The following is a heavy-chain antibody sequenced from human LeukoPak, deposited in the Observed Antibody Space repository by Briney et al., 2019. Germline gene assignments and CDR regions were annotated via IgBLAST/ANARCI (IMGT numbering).Heavy chain of an antibody. CDR1: GFTFSSYA. CDR2: ISYDGSNK. CDR3: AKGEYCSSTSCYLNYGMDV. Sequence: PGRSLRLSCAASGFTFSSYAMHWVRQAPGKGLEWVAVISYDGSNKYYADSVKGRFTISRDNSKNTLYLQMNSLRAEDTAVYYCAKGEYCSSTSCYLNYGMDVWGQGTTVTVSS. D-gene: IGHD2-2*01. V-gene: IGHV3-30*04. J-gene: IGHJ6*02.